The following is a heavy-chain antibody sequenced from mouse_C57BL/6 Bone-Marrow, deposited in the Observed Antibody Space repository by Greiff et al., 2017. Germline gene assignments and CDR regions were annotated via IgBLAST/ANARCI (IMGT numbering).Heavy chain of an antibody. V-gene: IGHV1-82*01. D-gene: IGHD2-4*01. CDR2: IYPGAGDT. J-gene: IGHJ1*03. Sequence: VKLMESGPELVKPGASVKISCKASGYAFSSSWMNWVKQRPGKGLEWIGRIYPGAGDTNYNGKFKGKATLTADKSSSTAYMQLSSLTSEDSAVYFCARSEDYSFWYFDVWGTGTTVTVSS. CDR3: ARSEDYSFWYFDV. CDR1: GYAFSSSW.